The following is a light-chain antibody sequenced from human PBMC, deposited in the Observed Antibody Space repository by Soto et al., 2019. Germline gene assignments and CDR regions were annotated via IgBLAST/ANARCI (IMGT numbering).Light chain of an antibody. CDR2: DAS. CDR1: QDISNY. J-gene: IGKJ2*01. CDR3: QQYDNLPPYT. V-gene: IGKV1-33*01. Sequence: DIPMTQSPSSLSASVGDRVTITCQASQDISNYLNWYQQKPGKAPKLLIYDASNLETGVPSRFSGSGSGTDFTFTISSLQPEDIATYYCQQYDNLPPYTFGQGPSWRSN.